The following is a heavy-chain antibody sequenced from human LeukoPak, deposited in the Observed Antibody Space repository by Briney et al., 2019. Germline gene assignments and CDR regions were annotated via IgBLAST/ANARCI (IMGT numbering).Heavy chain of an antibody. D-gene: IGHD5-18*01. CDR1: GYTFTSYY. CDR3: ARVPSLGYGGSYFDY. J-gene: IGHJ4*02. V-gene: IGHV1-46*01. CDR2: INPSGGST. Sequence: VSVKVSCKASGYTFTSYYMHWVRQAPGQGLEWMGIINPSGGSTSYAQKFQGRVTMTRDTSTSTVYMELSSLRSEDTAVYYCARVPSLGYGGSYFDYWGQGTLVTVSS.